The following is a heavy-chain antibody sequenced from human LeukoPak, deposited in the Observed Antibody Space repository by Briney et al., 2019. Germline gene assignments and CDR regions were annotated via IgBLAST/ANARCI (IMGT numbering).Heavy chain of an antibody. V-gene: IGHV1-8*01. CDR3: AQLGGIQLWSY. CDR1: GYTFTSYD. J-gene: IGHJ4*02. CDR2: MNPNSGNT. Sequence: ASVKVSCKASGYTFTSYDINWVRQATGQGLEWMGWMNPNSGNTGYAQKFQGRVTMTRNTSISTAYMELSSLKASDTAMYYCAQLGGIQLWSYWGQGTLVTVSS. D-gene: IGHD5-18*01.